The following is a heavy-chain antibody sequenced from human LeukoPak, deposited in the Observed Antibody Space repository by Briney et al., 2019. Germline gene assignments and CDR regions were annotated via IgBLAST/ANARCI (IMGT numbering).Heavy chain of an antibody. Sequence: SETLSLTCTVSGGSISSGGYYWSWIRQPPGKGLEWIGYIYHSGSTYYNPSLKSRVTISVDRSKNQFSLKLSSVTAADTAVYYCARVKLEQRMYYFDYWGQGTLVTVSS. CDR2: IYHSGST. J-gene: IGHJ4*02. D-gene: IGHD1/OR15-1a*01. V-gene: IGHV4-30-2*01. CDR1: GGSISSGGYY. CDR3: ARVKLEQRMYYFDY.